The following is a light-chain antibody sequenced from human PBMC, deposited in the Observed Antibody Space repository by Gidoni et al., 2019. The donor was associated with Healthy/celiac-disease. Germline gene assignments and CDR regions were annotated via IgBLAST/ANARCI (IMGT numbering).Light chain of an antibody. CDR2: WAS. Sequence: DIVMTQSPDPLTVSLGERAPIHCKSGRTLLYRSNNKNYLAWYQQKPGQPPKLLIYWASTRESGVPDRFSGSGSGTDFTLTISSLQAEDVAVYYCQQYYSSPLTFGGGTKVEIK. J-gene: IGKJ4*01. CDR3: QQYYSSPLT. CDR1: RTLLYRSNNKNY. V-gene: IGKV4-1*01.